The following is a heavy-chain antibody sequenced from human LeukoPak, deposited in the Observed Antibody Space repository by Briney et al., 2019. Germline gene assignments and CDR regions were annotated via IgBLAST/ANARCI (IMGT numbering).Heavy chain of an antibody. CDR3: AREGYYDSSGYYYYYYYYMDV. CDR1: GYSISSGYY. Sequence: SETLSLTCSVSGYSISSGYYWSWIRPPAGKGLEWIGHIYTSGSTNYNPSLKSRATMSVDTSKNQFSLKLSSVTAADTAVYYCAREGYYDSSGYYYYYYYYMDVWGKGTTVTISS. CDR2: IYTSGST. V-gene: IGHV4-4*07. J-gene: IGHJ6*03. D-gene: IGHD3-22*01.